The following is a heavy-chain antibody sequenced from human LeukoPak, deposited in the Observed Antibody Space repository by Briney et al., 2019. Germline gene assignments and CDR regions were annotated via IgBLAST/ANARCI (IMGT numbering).Heavy chain of an antibody. V-gene: IGHV4-59*01. CDR2: IYYSGST. D-gene: IGHD1-26*01. CDR3: ARGRSNYYGMDV. J-gene: IGHJ6*02. Sequence: SETLSLTCTVSGGSISSYYWSWIRQPPGKGLEWIGYIYYSGSTNYNPSLKSRVTISVDTSKNLFSLKVSSVTAADTAVYYCARGRSNYYGMDVWGQGTTVTVSS. CDR1: GGSISSYY.